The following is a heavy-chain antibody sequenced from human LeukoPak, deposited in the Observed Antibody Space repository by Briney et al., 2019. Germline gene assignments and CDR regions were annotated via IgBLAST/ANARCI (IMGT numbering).Heavy chain of an antibody. CDR2: ISGSGVTT. CDR1: GLTFSTSA. Sequence: GGSLRLSCGASGLTFSTSAMSWVRQAPGTGLEWVSGISGSGVTTYYADSVKGRFTISRDNSENTVYLQMDSLRAEDTALYYCAKMGSAPYYDHFDYFDYWGQGTLVTVSS. V-gene: IGHV3-23*01. D-gene: IGHD3-10*01. J-gene: IGHJ4*02. CDR3: AKMGSAPYYDHFDYFDY.